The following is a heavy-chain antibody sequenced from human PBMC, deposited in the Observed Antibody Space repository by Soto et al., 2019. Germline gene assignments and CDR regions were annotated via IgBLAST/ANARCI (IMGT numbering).Heavy chain of an antibody. J-gene: IGHJ6*02. CDR2: INAGNGNT. D-gene: IGHD3-16*01. CDR3: ARGGYYDNNWVKLRHYGLDV. CDR1: GYTFTSYP. Sequence: ASVKVSCKASGYTFTSYPMHWVRQAPGQRLEWMGWINAGNGNTKYSQKFQGRVTITRDTSASTVNMTLSSLRSEDTAVYYCARGGYYDNNWVKLRHYGLDVWGQETSVTVSS. V-gene: IGHV1-3*01.